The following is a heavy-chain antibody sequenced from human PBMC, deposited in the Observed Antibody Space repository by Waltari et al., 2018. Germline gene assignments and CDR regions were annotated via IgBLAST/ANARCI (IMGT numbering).Heavy chain of an antibody. D-gene: IGHD1-26*01. V-gene: IGHV3-48*03. CDR2: ITSSGTI. CDR1: GFSFCDYE. Sequence: EVQLVESGGASVQPGGSLRLSCVASGFSFCDYEMSWVRQAPGKGLEWVSYITSSGTIDYTVSVRGRFTISRDNAKKTLYLQMKSLRVEDTAVYFCARCTSYRSFDYWGQGTLATVSS. CDR3: ARCTSYRSFDY. J-gene: IGHJ4*02.